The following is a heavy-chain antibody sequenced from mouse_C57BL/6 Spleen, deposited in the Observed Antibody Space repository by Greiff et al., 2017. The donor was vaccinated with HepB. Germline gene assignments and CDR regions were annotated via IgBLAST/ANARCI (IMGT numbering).Heavy chain of an antibody. CDR3: LLRNYAMDY. V-gene: IGHV2-5*01. Sequence: VQRVESGPGLVQPSQSLSITCTVSGFSLTSYGVHWVRQSPGKGLEWLGVIWRGGSTDYNAAFMSRLSITKDNSKSQVFFKMNSLQADDTAIYYCLLRNYAMDYWGQGTSVTVSS. CDR2: IWRGGST. J-gene: IGHJ4*01. CDR1: GFSLTSYG. D-gene: IGHD1-1*01.